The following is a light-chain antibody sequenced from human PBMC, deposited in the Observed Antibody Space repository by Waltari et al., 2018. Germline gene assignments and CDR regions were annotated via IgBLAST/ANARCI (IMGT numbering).Light chain of an antibody. J-gene: IGKJ3*01. CDR3: QQRSKSFT. CDR2: DAS. V-gene: IGKV3-11*01. CDR1: QSISGY. Sequence: EIVLKQSPATLSLSPGDRATLSCRPSQSISGYLAWYQQKPGQAPRLLIYDASTRATGIPARFSGSWSVTDFTLTISSLEPEDFAIYYCQQRSKSFTFGPGTKVDMK.